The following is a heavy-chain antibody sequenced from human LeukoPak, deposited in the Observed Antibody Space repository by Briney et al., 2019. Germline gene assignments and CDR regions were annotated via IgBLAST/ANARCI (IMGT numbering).Heavy chain of an antibody. D-gene: IGHD1-26*01. V-gene: IGHV1-18*01. CDR2: ISAYNGNT. Sequence: ASVKVSCKASGYTFTSYGLSWVRQAPGQGLEWMGWISAYNGNTNYAQKLQGRVTMTTDTPASTAYVEMRSLRSDDTAVYYCARKRITLPYYYYYYYYMDVWGKGSTGTVSS. CDR3: ARKRITLPYYYYYYYYMDV. CDR1: GYTFTSYG. J-gene: IGHJ6*03.